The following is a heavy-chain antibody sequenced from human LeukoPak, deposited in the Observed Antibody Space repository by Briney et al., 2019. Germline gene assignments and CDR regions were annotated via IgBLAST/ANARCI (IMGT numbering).Heavy chain of an antibody. D-gene: IGHD6-6*01. CDR3: ARDSVAEGIAARPFNY. CDR2: ISAYNGNT. J-gene: IGHJ4*02. CDR1: GYTFTSYY. Sequence: ASVKVSCKASGYTFTSYYIHWVRQAPGQGLEWMGWISAYNGNTNYAQKLQGRVTMTTDTSTSTAYMELRSLRSDDTAVYYCARDSVAEGIAARPFNYWGQGTLVTVSS. V-gene: IGHV1-18*04.